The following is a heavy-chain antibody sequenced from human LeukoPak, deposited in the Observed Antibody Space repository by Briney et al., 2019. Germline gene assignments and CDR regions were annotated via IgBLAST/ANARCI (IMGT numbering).Heavy chain of an antibody. CDR1: GYTFTSYG. CDR3: ARGVGYSSGWYVYGYYYYMDV. J-gene: IGHJ6*03. V-gene: IGHV1-18*01. D-gene: IGHD6-19*01. CDR2: ISAYNGNT. Sequence: ASVKVSCKASGYTFTSYGISWVRQAPGQGLEWMGWISAYNGNTNYAQKLQGRVTMTTDTSTSTAYMELRSLRSDDTAVYYCARGVGYSSGWYVYGYYYYMDVWGKGTTVTVSS.